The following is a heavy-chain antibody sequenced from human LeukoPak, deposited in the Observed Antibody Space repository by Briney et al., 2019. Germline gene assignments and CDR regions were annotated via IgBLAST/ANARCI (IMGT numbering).Heavy chain of an antibody. Sequence: GASVKVSCKASGYTFTSYGTSWVRQAPGQGLEWMGWISAYNGNTNYAQKLQGRVTMTTDTSTSTAYMELRSLRSDDTAVYYCAREVLTIFGVVISSDYWGQGTLVTVSS. V-gene: IGHV1-18*01. CDR1: GYTFTSYG. J-gene: IGHJ4*02. CDR2: ISAYNGNT. D-gene: IGHD3-3*01. CDR3: AREVLTIFGVVISSDY.